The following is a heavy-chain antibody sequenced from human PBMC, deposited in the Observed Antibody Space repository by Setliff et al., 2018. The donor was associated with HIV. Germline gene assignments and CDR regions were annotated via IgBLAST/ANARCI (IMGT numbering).Heavy chain of an antibody. CDR1: GYTFTNYF. J-gene: IGHJ4*02. CDR3: ATVRIVGATEFDY. V-gene: IGHV1-69-2*01. D-gene: IGHD1-26*01. Sequence: ASVKLSCKASGYTFTNYFMHWVRQAPGEGLEWVGRVDPEDGETRYAMKFQGSVTISADTSTDTTYLSLTSLRSQDTAVYYCATVRIVGATEFDYWGQGTVVTVSS. CDR2: VDPEDGET.